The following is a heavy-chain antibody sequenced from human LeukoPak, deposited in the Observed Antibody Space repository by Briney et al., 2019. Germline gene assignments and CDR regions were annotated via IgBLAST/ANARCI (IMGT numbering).Heavy chain of an antibody. D-gene: IGHD2-15*01. CDR3: ARGAYCSGGSCYHRWFQH. Sequence: GGSLRLSCAASGFTFSSYAMHWVRQAPGKGLEYVSAISSNGGSTYYANSVKGRFTISRDNSKNTLYLQMGSLRAEDMAVYYCARGAYCSGGSCYHRWFQHWGQGTLVTVSS. V-gene: IGHV3-64*01. CDR2: ISSNGGST. J-gene: IGHJ1*01. CDR1: GFTFSSYA.